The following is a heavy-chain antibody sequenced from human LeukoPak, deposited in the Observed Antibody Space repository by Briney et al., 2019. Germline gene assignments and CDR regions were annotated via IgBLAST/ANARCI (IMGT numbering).Heavy chain of an antibody. V-gene: IGHV3-15*01. J-gene: IGHJ4*02. D-gene: IGHD1-26*01. CDR3: TTEGATEGEGVDY. CDR1: GFTFSNAW. Sequence: GGSLRLSCAASGFTFSNAWMSWVRQAPGKGLEWAGRIKSKTDGGTTDYAAPVKGRFTISRDDSKNTLYLQMNSLKTEDTAVYYCTTEGATEGEGVDYWGQGTLVTVSS. CDR2: IKSKTDGGTT.